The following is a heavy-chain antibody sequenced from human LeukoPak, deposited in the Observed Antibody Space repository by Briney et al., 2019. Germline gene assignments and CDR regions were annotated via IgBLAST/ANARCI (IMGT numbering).Heavy chain of an antibody. D-gene: IGHD1-26*01. CDR3: ARDQYSGRFDY. CDR2: VYYSGSP. J-gene: IGHJ4*02. CDR1: GGSISNYY. V-gene: IGHV4-59*01. Sequence: PSETLSLTCTVSGGSISNYYWSWIRQPPGKGLECVGYVYYSGSPDCNPSLKSRVTISIDTSKNQFSLKLTSVTAADTAVYYCARDQYSGRFDYWGQGTLVTVSS.